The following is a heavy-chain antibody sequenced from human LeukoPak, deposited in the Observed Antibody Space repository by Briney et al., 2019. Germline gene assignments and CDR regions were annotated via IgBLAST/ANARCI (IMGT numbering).Heavy chain of an antibody. D-gene: IGHD4/OR15-4a*01. CDR3: VRDTLGEGEDANYAVYYFDY. CDR1: GFTFRTYW. J-gene: IGHJ4*02. CDR2: IKQDGNEK. Sequence: GGSLRLSCAASGFTFRTYWMSWVRQAPGKGLEWVANIKQDGNEKYYVDSVKGRFTISRDNAKNSLDLQMNSLRAEDTAVYYCVRDTLGEGEDANYAVYYFDYWGQGTPVTVSS. V-gene: IGHV3-7*01.